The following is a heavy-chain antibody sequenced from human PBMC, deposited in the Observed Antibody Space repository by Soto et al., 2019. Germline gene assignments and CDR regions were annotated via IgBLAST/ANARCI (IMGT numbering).Heavy chain of an antibody. J-gene: IGHJ6*02. D-gene: IGHD6-13*01. Sequence: ASVKVSCKASGYTFTSYYMHWVRQAPGQGLEGMGIINPSGGSTSYAQKFQGRVTMTRDTSTSTVYMELRSLRSEDTAVYDGASAAYIAAGPDPGYYCMDVWGQGTMVTVSS. CDR1: GYTFTSYY. V-gene: IGHV1-46*01. CDR2: INPSGGST. CDR3: ASAAYIAAGPDPGYYCMDV.